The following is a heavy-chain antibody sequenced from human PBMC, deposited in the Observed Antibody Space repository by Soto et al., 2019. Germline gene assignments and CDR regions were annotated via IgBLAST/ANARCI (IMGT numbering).Heavy chain of an antibody. J-gene: IGHJ6*03. Sequence: GGSLRLSCAASGFTFSDYYMSWIRQAPGKGLEWVSYISSSGSTIYYADSVKGRFTISRDNAKNSLYLQMNSLRAEDTAVYYCARVSRHREDFWRDESDYYYYYMDVWGKGTTVTVSS. CDR3: ARVSRHREDFWRDESDYYYYYMDV. V-gene: IGHV3-11*01. CDR2: ISSSGSTI. CDR1: GFTFSDYY. D-gene: IGHD3-3*01.